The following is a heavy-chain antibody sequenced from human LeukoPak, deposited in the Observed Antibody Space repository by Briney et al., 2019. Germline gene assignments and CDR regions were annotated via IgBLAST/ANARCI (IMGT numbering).Heavy chain of an antibody. J-gene: IGHJ6*03. CDR1: GGSISSSRYY. D-gene: IGHD6-13*01. Sequence: SETLSLTCTVSGGSISSSRYYWGWIRQPPGKGLEWIGSIYYSGSTYYNPSLKSRVTISVDTSKNQFSLKLSSVTAADTAVYYCARVPLGYSSHMDVWGKGTTVTISS. CDR3: ARVPLGYSSHMDV. V-gene: IGHV4-39*07. CDR2: IYYSGST.